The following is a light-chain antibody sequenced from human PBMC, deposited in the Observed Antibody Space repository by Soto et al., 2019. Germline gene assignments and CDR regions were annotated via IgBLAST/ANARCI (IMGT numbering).Light chain of an antibody. CDR3: SSYTSSSTWV. CDR1: SSDDGAYNY. Sequence: QSALTQPASVSGSPGQSITISCTGTSSDDGAYNYVSWYQQHPGKAPKLMIYEVRNRPSGVSDRFSGSRSGNTASLTISGLQAEDESDYYCSSYTSSSTWVFGGGTQLTVL. V-gene: IGLV2-14*01. J-gene: IGLJ3*02. CDR2: EVR.